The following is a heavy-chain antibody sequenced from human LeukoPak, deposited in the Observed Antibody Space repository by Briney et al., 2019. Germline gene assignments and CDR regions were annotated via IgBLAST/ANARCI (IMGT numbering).Heavy chain of an antibody. J-gene: IGHJ3*02. D-gene: IGHD1-26*01. Sequence: PSGTLSLTCAVSGGSISSYYWSWIRQPPGKGLEWIGYIYYSGSTNYNPSLKSRVTISVDTSKNQFSLKLSSVTAADTAVYYCARVGREAFDIWGQGTMVTVSS. CDR3: ARVGREAFDI. V-gene: IGHV4-59*01. CDR1: GGSISSYY. CDR2: IYYSGST.